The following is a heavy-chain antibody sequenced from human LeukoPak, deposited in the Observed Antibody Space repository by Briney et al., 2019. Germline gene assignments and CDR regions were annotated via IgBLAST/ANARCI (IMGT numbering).Heavy chain of an antibody. J-gene: IGHJ4*02. CDR1: GFTFSSYS. Sequence: GGSLRLSCAASGFTFSSYSMKWVRQAPGKGLEWVSYISTSSSGRTIYYADSVKGRFTISRDDVKNSLYLQMNSLRDEDTAVYHCARVRPGYYSDYWGQGTLVTVSS. CDR2: ISTSSSGRTI. D-gene: IGHD3-22*01. CDR3: ARVRPGYYSDY. V-gene: IGHV3-48*02.